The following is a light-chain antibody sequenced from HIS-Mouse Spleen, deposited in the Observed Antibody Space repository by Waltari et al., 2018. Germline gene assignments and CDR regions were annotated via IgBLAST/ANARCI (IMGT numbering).Light chain of an antibody. J-gene: IGLJ2*01. CDR2: EVS. Sequence: HYALTLPPSASGSPGQPVTISCTGTSSDVGGYNYVSWYQQHPGKAHKRMIYEVSKRPSGVPDRCSGSKSGNTASLTVSGLQAEDEADYYCSSYAGSNNLVFGGGTKLTVL. V-gene: IGLV2-8*01. CDR3: SSYAGSNNLV. CDR1: SSDVGGYNY.